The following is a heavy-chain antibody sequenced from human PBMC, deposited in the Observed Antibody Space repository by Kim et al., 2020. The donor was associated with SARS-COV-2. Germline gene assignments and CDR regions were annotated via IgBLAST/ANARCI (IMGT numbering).Heavy chain of an antibody. J-gene: IGHJ6*02. CDR3: ARDGNRITILQPVPYYYYGMDV. Sequence: GGSLRLSCAASGFTFSDYYMSWIRQAPGKGLEWVSYISSSSSTNYDDAVVGRLTISRDNAKNSLYLQMNSLRADDKAVYYCARDGNRITILQPVPYYYYGMDVWGQGTTVTVSS. CDR2: ISSSSST. D-gene: IGHD3-9*01. CDR1: GFTFSDYY. V-gene: IGHV3-11*05.